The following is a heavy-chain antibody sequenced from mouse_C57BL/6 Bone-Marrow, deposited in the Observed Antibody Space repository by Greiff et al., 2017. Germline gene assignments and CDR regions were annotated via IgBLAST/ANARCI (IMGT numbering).Heavy chain of an antibody. D-gene: IGHD1-1*01. CDR2: ISGGGGNT. Sequence: EVKLVESGGGLVKPGGSLKLSCAASGFTFSSYTMSWVRQTPEKRLQWVAAISGGGGNTYSPDSVKGRFTLSSDNDKNILYLQMSSLRSEDTALYYCARQVTTVLATKYFDVWGTGTTVTVSS. J-gene: IGHJ1*03. CDR3: ARQVTTVLATKYFDV. CDR1: GFTFSSYT. V-gene: IGHV5-9*01.